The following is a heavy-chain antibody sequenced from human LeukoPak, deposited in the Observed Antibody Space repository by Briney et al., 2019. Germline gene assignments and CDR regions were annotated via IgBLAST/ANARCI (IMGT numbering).Heavy chain of an antibody. CDR3: ARHGSGRNNFDPLDH. Sequence: GGSLRLSCAASGFSFNGYGMHWVRQAPGKGLEWVAIIWYDGSVTYYEDSVKGRFTISRDDSKSTLYLQMDSLRAEDTAAYYCARHGSGRNNFDPLDHWGQGTLVTVSS. CDR2: IWYDGSVT. CDR1: GFSFNGYG. V-gene: IGHV3-33*01. J-gene: IGHJ4*02. D-gene: IGHD1-26*01.